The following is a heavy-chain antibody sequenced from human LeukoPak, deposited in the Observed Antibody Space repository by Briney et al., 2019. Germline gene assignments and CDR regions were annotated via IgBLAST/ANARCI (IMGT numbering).Heavy chain of an antibody. Sequence: GASVKVSCKASGYTFNGYYMHWVRQAPGQGPEWMGWINPNSGGTKYAEKFQGWVTMTRDTSISTAYMEVSRLRSDDTAVFYCARAKSVAGTRQSLGYWGQGTLVTVSS. CDR1: GYTFNGYY. D-gene: IGHD6-19*01. CDR3: ARAKSVAGTRQSLGY. V-gene: IGHV1-2*04. CDR2: INPNSGGT. J-gene: IGHJ4*02.